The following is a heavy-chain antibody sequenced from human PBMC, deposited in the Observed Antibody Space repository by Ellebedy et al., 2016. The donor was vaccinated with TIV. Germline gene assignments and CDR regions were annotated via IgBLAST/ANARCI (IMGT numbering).Heavy chain of an antibody. J-gene: IGHJ4*02. Sequence: GESLKISCAASGFTFSGSAIHWVRQASGKGLEWVGRIRSKANSYATAYAASVEGRFGISRDDSENTSYLQMNSLKPEDTAVYYCTRLVDCSGGSCYLHFEDWGQGTLVTVSS. D-gene: IGHD2-15*01. V-gene: IGHV3-73*01. CDR2: IRSKANSYAT. CDR3: TRLVDCSGGSCYLHFED. CDR1: GFTFSGSA.